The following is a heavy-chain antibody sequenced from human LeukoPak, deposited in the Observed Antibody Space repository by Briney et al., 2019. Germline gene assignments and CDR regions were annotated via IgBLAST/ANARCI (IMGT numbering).Heavy chain of an antibody. D-gene: IGHD3-22*01. CDR3: AKSPQSYYDSSGYYFLY. CDR1: GFTFSSYA. V-gene: IGHV3-23*01. J-gene: IGHJ4*02. Sequence: PGGSLGLSCAASGFTFSSYAMSWVRQAPGKGLEWVSTISGSGGRTYYADSVKGRFTISRDNSKNTLYLQMSSLRAEDTAVYYCAKSPQSYYDSSGYYFLYWGQGTLVTVSS. CDR2: ISGSGGRT.